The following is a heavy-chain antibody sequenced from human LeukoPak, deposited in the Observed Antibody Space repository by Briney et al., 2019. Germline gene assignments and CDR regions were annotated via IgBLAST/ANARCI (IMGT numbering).Heavy chain of an antibody. J-gene: IGHJ4*02. Sequence: GGSLRLSCAASGFTFSSYSMNWVRQAPGKGLEWVSYISSSSSTIYYADSVKGRFTISRDNAKNSLYLQMNSLRAEDTAVYYCALNRREKTYWGQGTLVTVSS. D-gene: IGHD2/OR15-2a*01. CDR1: GFTFSSYS. CDR2: ISSSSSTI. V-gene: IGHV3-48*04. CDR3: ALNRREKTY.